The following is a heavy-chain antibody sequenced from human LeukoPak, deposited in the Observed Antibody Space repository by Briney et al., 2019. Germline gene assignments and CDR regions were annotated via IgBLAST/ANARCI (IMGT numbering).Heavy chain of an antibody. V-gene: IGHV4-34*01. CDR1: IGSFSDYY. D-gene: IGHD4-17*01. CDR3: ARRRYGDI. Sequence: SETLSLTCALYIGSFSDYYWSWIRQPPGKGLEWIGETSHSGSTNYNPSLKSRVTISVDTSKNQFSLKLSSVTAADTAVYYCARRRYGDIWGQGTMVTVSS. CDR2: TSHSGST. J-gene: IGHJ3*02.